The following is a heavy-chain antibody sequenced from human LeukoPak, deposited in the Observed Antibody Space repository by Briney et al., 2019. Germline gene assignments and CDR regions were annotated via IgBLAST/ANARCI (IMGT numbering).Heavy chain of an antibody. CDR3: ARDFKGSRDGYNLLY. D-gene: IGHD5-24*01. V-gene: IGHV3-21*01. CDR2: ISSSSSYI. J-gene: IGHJ4*02. Sequence: KPGGSLRLSCAASGFTFSSYSMNWVRQAPGKGLEWVSSISSSSSYIYYADSVKGRFTISRDNAKNSLYLQMNSLRAEDTAVYYCARDFKGSRDGYNLLYWGQGTLVTVSS. CDR1: GFTFSSYS.